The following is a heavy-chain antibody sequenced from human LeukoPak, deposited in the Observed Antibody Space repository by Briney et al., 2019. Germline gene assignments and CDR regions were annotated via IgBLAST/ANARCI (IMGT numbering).Heavy chain of an antibody. CDR3: ARDNSGLDY. Sequence: GGSLRLSCAASGFTFSSYGMHWVRQAPDKGLEWVAIIWYDGSRKYYADSEKGRFTISRDNSKNTLYMQMNSLRADDTAVYYCARDNSGLDYWGQGTLVTVSS. V-gene: IGHV3-33*01. CDR1: GFTFSSYG. D-gene: IGHD6-19*01. J-gene: IGHJ4*02. CDR2: IWYDGSRK.